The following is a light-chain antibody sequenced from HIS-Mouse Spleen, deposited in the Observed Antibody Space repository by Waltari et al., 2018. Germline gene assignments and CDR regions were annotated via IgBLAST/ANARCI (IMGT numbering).Light chain of an antibody. J-gene: IGLJ1*01. CDR1: SSDVGGYNY. Sequence: QSALTQPASVSGSPGQSITISCTGTSSDVGGYNYVSWYQQHPGKAPKLRIYDVSNRPSWVSNRFSGSKSGNTASLTISGLQAEDEADYYCSSYTSSSTPYVFGTGTKVTVL. CDR3: SSYTSSSTPYV. V-gene: IGLV2-14*03. CDR2: DVS.